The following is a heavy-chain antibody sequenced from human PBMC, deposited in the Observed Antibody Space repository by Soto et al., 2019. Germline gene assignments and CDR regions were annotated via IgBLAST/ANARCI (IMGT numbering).Heavy chain of an antibody. J-gene: IGHJ6*02. V-gene: IGHV4-30-4*01. CDR2: IYYSGST. CDR1: GGSISSGDYY. Sequence: QVQLQESGPGLVKPSQTLSLTCTVSGGSISSGDYYWSWIRQPPGKGLEWIGYIYYSGSTYYNPSLKGRVTRLVDTSKNQCSLKLSSGTAADTAVYYCARDRPRGMDVWGQGTTGTVSS. CDR3: ARDRPRGMDV. D-gene: IGHD6-6*01.